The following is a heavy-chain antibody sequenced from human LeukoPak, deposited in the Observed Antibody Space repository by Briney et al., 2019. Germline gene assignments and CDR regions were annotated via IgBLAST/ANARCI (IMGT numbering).Heavy chain of an antibody. CDR2: IKQDGTEK. CDR3: ARVGVGYSAFDI. J-gene: IGHJ3*02. V-gene: IGHV3-7*01. CDR1: GFTFSTYW. Sequence: GGSLRLSCAASGFTFSTYWMSWVRRAPGKGLEWVATIKQDGTEKYYVDSVKGRFTISRDNAKNSLYLQMNSLRAEDTAVYYCARVGVGYSAFDIWGQGTMVTVSS. D-gene: IGHD2-15*01.